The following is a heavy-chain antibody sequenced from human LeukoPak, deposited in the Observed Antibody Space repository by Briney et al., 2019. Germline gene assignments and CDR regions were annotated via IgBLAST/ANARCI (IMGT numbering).Heavy chain of an antibody. J-gene: IGHJ4*02. V-gene: IGHV1-2*02. Sequence: ASVRVSCKASGYTFTGYYMHWVRQAPGQGLEWMGWINPNSGGTNYAQRFQGRVTMTRDTSISTAYTELSRLRSDDTAVYYCAREDSSGWLYYFDYWGQGTLVTVSS. CDR3: AREDSSGWLYYFDY. CDR2: INPNSGGT. CDR1: GYTFTGYY. D-gene: IGHD6-19*01.